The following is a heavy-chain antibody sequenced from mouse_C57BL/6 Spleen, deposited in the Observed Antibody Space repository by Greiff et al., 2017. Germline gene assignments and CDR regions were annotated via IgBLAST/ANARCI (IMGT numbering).Heavy chain of an antibody. V-gene: IGHV1-85*01. Sequence: QVQLQQSGPELVKPGASVKLSCKASGYTFTSYDINWVKQRPGQGLEWIGWIYPRDGSTKYNEKFKGKAALTVDTSSSTAYMELHSLTSEDSAVYFCARSTTVDYYAMDYWGQGTSVTVSS. D-gene: IGHD1-1*01. CDR1: GYTFTSYD. CDR3: ARSTTVDYYAMDY. CDR2: IYPRDGST. J-gene: IGHJ4*01.